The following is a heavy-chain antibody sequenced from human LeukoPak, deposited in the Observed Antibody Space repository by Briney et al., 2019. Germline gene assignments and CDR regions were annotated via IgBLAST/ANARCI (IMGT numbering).Heavy chain of an antibody. CDR2: IYNSGGT. Sequence: SETLSLTCTVSGGSVSSYYWSWVRQPPGKRLEWLGYIYNSGGTNYNPSLNGRVTISVDMSKNQFSLNLSSVTAADTAVYYCARRHHYYYYMDVWGKGTTVTVSS. V-gene: IGHV4-4*09. J-gene: IGHJ6*03. CDR3: ARRHHYYYYMDV. CDR1: GGSVSSYY.